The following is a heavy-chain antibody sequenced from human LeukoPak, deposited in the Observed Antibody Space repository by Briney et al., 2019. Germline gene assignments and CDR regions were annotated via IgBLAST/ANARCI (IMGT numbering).Heavy chain of an antibody. CDR2: ISSNGGST. D-gene: IGHD2-21*02. J-gene: IGHJ3*02. CDR3: ATIMTRDAFDI. Sequence: GGSLRLSCAASGFTFSSYAMHWVRQAPGKGLEYVSAISSNGGSTYYANSVKGRFTISRDNSKNTLYLQMGSLRAEDMAVYYCATIMTRDAFDIWGQGTMVTVSS. CDR1: GFTFSSYA. V-gene: IGHV3-64*01.